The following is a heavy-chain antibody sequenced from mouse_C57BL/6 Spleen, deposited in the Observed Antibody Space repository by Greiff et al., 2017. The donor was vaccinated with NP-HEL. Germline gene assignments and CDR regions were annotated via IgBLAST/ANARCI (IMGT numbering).Heavy chain of an antibody. CDR2: IYPGDGDT. CDR3: ARKVDYGSRFDY. J-gene: IGHJ2*01. Sequence: VQLQQSGAELVKPGASVKISCKASGYAFSSYWMNWVKQRPGKGLEWIGQIYPGDGDTNYTGKFKGKATLTADKSSSTAYMQLSSLTSEDAAVYFCARKVDYGSRFDYWGQGTTLTVSA. CDR1: GYAFSSYW. V-gene: IGHV1-80*01. D-gene: IGHD1-1*01.